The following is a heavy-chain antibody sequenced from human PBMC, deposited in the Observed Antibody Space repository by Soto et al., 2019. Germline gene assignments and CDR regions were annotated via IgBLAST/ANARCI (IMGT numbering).Heavy chain of an antibody. J-gene: IGHJ6*02. V-gene: IGHV3-23*01. CDR1: GXPLXXXX. CDR2: ITGTGGNT. CDR3: ARIRGYWYGLDV. Sequence: QPGGSLRLSCAXXGXPLXXXXXXXVRQAPGKGLEWVSPITGTGGNTYYVDSVKGRFTSSRDNSKNMLYLQVNSLRVEDTAVYYCARIRGYWYGLDVWGQGTTVTVSS.